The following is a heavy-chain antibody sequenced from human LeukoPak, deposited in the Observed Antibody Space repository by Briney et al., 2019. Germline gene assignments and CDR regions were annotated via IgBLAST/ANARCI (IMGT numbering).Heavy chain of an antibody. CDR1: GFTFSSYG. CDR3: AKDLTYYYDSTPQDY. Sequence: PGGSLRLSCAASGFTFSSYGMHWVRQAPGKGLEWVAFIRYDGSNKYYADSVKGRFTISRDNSKNTLYPQMNSLRAEDTAVYYCAKDLTYYYDSTPQDYWGQGTLVTVSS. J-gene: IGHJ4*02. CDR2: IRYDGSNK. D-gene: IGHD3-22*01. V-gene: IGHV3-30*02.